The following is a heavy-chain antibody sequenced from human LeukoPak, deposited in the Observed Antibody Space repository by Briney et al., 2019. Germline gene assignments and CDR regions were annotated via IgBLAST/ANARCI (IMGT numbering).Heavy chain of an antibody. D-gene: IGHD6-19*01. Sequence: PGGSLRLSCAASGFTFDDYTMHWVRQAPGKGLEWVSLISWDGGSTYYADSVKGRFTISRDNSKNSLYLQMNSLRTEDTALYYCAKGRKTYSSGWRGAFDIWGQGTMVTVSS. CDR1: GFTFDDYT. J-gene: IGHJ3*02. CDR3: AKGRKTYSSGWRGAFDI. CDR2: ISWDGGST. V-gene: IGHV3-43*01.